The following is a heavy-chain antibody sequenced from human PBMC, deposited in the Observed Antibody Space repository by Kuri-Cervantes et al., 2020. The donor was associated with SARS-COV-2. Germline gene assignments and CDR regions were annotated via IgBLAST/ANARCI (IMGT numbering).Heavy chain of an antibody. J-gene: IGHJ5*02. V-gene: IGHV4-34*01. Sequence: SETLSLTCAVYGGSFSGYYWSWIRQPPGKGLEWIGEINHSGSTNYNPSLKSRVTISVDTSKNQFSLKLSSVTAADTAVYYCARGLSFWGCGDYGGRFDPWGQGTLVTVSS. D-gene: IGHD4-17*01. CDR1: GGSFSGYY. CDR2: INHSGST. CDR3: ARGLSFWGCGDYGGRFDP.